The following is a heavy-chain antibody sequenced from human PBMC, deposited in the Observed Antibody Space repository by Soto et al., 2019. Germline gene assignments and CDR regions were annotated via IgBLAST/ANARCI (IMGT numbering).Heavy chain of an antibody. CDR1: GYSFTIYW. J-gene: IGHJ4*02. D-gene: IGHD6-13*01. CDR2: IYPGDSDT. CDR3: ARHSGSSHLYYFDY. V-gene: IGHV5-51*01. Sequence: PAESLKISCKGSGYSFTIYWIGWGRQMPGKGLEWMGIIYPGDSDTRYSPSFQGQVTISADKSISTAYLQWSSLKASDTAMYYCARHSGSSHLYYFDYWGPGTLVTVSS.